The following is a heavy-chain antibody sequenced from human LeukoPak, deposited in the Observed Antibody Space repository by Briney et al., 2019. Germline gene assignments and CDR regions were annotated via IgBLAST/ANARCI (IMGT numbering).Heavy chain of an antibody. CDR1: GFTFSSYA. V-gene: IGHV3-23*01. CDR2: ISGIGGT. D-gene: IGHD3-10*01. J-gene: IGHJ4*02. Sequence: PGGSLRLSCAASGFTFSSYAMSWVRQAPGKGLEWVSPISGIGGTYYADSVKGRFTISRDTSKNTLYLQMDSLRAEDTALYYCAKDWKSGSGTDYRWGGDYWGQGTLVTVSS. CDR3: AKDWKSGSGTDYRWGGDY.